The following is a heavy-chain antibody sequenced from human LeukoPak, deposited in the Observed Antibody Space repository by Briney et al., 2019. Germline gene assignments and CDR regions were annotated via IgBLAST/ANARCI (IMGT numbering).Heavy chain of an antibody. V-gene: IGHV3-30*04. CDR2: ISYDGSNK. D-gene: IGHD1-14*01. CDR3: ARGTLNIPGEHGAFDY. Sequence: GGSLRLSWAASGFTFSSYAMHWVRQAPGKGLEWVAVISYDGSNKYYADSVKGRFTISRDNSKNTLYLQMSSLRADDTAVYYCARGTLNIPGEHGAFDYWGQGTLVTVSS. CDR1: GFTFSSYA. J-gene: IGHJ4*02.